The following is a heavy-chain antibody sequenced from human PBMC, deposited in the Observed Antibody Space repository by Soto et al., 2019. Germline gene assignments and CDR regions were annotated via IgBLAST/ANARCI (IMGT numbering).Heavy chain of an antibody. CDR3: AKDGLQWLVLGGWFDP. J-gene: IGHJ5*02. Sequence: QVQLVESGGGVVQPGRSLRLSCAASGFTFSSYGMHWVRQAPGKGLEWVAVISYDGSNKYYADSVKGRFTISRDNSKNTLYLQMNSLRAEDTAVYYCAKDGLQWLVLGGWFDPWGQGTLVTVSS. CDR2: ISYDGSNK. CDR1: GFTFSSYG. D-gene: IGHD6-19*01. V-gene: IGHV3-30*18.